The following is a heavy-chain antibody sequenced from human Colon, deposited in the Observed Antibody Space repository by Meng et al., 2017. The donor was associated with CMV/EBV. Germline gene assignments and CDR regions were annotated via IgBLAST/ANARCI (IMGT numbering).Heavy chain of an antibody. CDR3: ARDSSNVNTWWLDP. J-gene: IGHJ5*02. Sequence: ASVKVSCKTSGYTFTSHYMHWLRQAPGQGLEWMGVIHPSGTRTVYSQKFQGRITVTTDTSTSTVYMELSSLRSEDTAVYYCARDSSNVNTWWLDPWGQGTLVTVSS. D-gene: IGHD2-8*01. CDR1: GYTFTSHY. V-gene: IGHV1-46*01. CDR2: IHPSGTRT.